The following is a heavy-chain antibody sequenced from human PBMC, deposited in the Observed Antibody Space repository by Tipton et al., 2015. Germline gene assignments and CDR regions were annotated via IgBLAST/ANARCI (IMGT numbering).Heavy chain of an antibody. CDR2: ISGSGGTT. J-gene: IGHJ4*02. V-gene: IGHV3-23*01. CDR3: ARGSRGYSSGWYGGRCDY. D-gene: IGHD6-19*01. CDR1: GFMFNYYA. Sequence: SLRLSCAASGFMFNYYAMTWVRQAPGEGLEWVSAISGSGGTTYYVDSVKGRFTISRDNSKNTLYLQMNSLRAEDTAIYYCARGSRGYSSGWYGGRCDYWGQGTLVTVSS.